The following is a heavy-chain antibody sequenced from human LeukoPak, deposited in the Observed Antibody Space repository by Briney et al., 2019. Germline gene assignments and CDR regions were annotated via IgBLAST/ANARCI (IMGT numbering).Heavy chain of an antibody. Sequence: GGSLRLSCAVSRINFNSYWMTWVRQAPGKGLEWVANIKQDGSETYYIDSVKGRFSISRDNAKNSLYPQMNSLRAEDTAVYYCARALSDFWTGYFFDSWGQGTLVTVSS. V-gene: IGHV3-7*01. CDR1: RINFNSYW. J-gene: IGHJ4*02. D-gene: IGHD3/OR15-3a*01. CDR3: ARALSDFWTGYFFDS. CDR2: IKQDGSET.